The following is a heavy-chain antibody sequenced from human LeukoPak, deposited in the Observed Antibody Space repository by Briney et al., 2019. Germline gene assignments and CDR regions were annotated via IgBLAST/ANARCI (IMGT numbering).Heavy chain of an antibody. D-gene: IGHD5-12*01. Sequence: GGSLRLSCAASGFTFSSYGMHWVRQAPGKGLEWVAVIWYDGSNKYYADSVKGRFTISRDNSKNTLYLQMNSLRAEDTAVYYCARSYSGYEPYFDYWGQGTLATVSS. CDR1: GFTFSSYG. CDR2: IWYDGSNK. J-gene: IGHJ4*02. V-gene: IGHV3-33*01. CDR3: ARSYSGYEPYFDY.